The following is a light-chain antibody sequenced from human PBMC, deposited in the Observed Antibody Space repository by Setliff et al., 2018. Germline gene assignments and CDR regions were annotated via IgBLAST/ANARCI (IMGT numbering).Light chain of an antibody. CDR1: RSDVGGYNR. CDR3: CSYAPVNSFV. V-gene: IGLV2-8*01. J-gene: IGLJ1*01. CDR2: EVS. Sequence: QSALTQPPSASGSPGQSVTISCTGTRSDVGGYNRASWYQQHPDKAPKVIIYEVSVRPSGVPERFSGSKSGNTASLTVSGLRAEDEADYFCCSYAPVNSFVFGPGTKVTVL.